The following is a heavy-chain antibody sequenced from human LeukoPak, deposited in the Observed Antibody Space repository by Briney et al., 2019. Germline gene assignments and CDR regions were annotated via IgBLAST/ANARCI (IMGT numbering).Heavy chain of an antibody. CDR1: GFTYSSYA. CDR3: ARDLVTAMDY. CDR2: ISYDGSNI. V-gene: IGHV3-30-3*01. D-gene: IGHD2-21*02. J-gene: IGHJ4*02. Sequence: PGGSLRLSCAASGFTYSSYAMHWVRQAPGKGLEWVAVISYDGSNIYYPDSVKGRFTISRDNSKNTLYLQMNSLRAEDTAVYYCARDLVTAMDYWGQGTLVTVSS.